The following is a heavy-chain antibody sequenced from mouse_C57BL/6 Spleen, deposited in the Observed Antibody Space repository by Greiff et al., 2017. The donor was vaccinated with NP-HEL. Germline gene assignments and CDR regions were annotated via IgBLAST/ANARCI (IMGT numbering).Heavy chain of an antibody. V-gene: IGHV1-39*01. J-gene: IGHJ2*01. Sequence: VQLQQSGPELVKPGASVKISCKASGYSFTDYNMNWVKQSNGKSLEWIGVINPNYGTTSYNQKFKGKATLTVDQSSSTAYMQLNSRTSEDSAVYYCARETVVPPLYYFDYWGQGTTLTVSS. CDR1: GYSFTDYN. CDR3: ARETVVPPLYYFDY. CDR2: INPNYGTT. D-gene: IGHD5-1*01.